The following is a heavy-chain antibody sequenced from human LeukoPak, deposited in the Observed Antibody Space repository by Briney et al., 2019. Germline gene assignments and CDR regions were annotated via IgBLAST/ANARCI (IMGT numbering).Heavy chain of an antibody. D-gene: IGHD5-18*01. Sequence: GGSLRLSCAASGFTFSSYVMHWVRQAPGKGLDWVAVISYDGSNKYYADSVKGRFTISRDNSKNTLYLQMNSLRAEDTAVYYCSKDLGSYGNLFDYWGQGTLVTVSS. CDR1: GFTFSSYV. J-gene: IGHJ4*02. V-gene: IGHV3-30*18. CDR3: SKDLGSYGNLFDY. CDR2: ISYDGSNK.